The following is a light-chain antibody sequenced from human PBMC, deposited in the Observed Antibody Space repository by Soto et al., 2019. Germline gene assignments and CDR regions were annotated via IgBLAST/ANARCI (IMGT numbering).Light chain of an antibody. CDR1: LDISVS. J-gene: IGKJ4*01. V-gene: IGKV1-9*01. CDR2: SAS. CDR3: LQLKSFPPA. Sequence: IHLVLSPSSLSASVGDRVTITCRARLDISVSLACCQQQQGKAPKLLIYSASTLQRGVASRFSGSGAVTNLTLTIRCPEADDFATYYCLQLKSFPPAFGGGSKVDI.